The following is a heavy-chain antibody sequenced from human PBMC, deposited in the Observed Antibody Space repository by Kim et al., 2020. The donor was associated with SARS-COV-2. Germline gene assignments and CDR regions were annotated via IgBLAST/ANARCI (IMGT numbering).Heavy chain of an antibody. Sequence: GGSLRLSCAASGFIFNAYWMSWLRQIPGKGLEWVANIKADGSETYYVDSVKGRFTTSRDNAKNSLYLEMNNLRVEDTAIYYCARYTRAASDFWGPGTLVTVSS. J-gene: IGHJ4*02. D-gene: IGHD1-20*01. CDR2: IKADGSET. CDR3: ARYTRAASDF. CDR1: GFIFNAYW. V-gene: IGHV3-7*01.